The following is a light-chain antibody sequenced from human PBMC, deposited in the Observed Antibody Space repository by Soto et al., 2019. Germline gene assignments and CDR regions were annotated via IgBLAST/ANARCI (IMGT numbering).Light chain of an antibody. CDR1: SSNIGSQT. CDR2: SNN. V-gene: IGLV1-44*01. J-gene: IGLJ2*01. Sequence: QSALTQPPSASGTPGQRVTISCSGSSSNIGSQTVNWHQQLPGTAPKLLIYSNNQRPSGVPDRFSGSKSGTSASLAISGLQSEDEADYYCAAWDDSLNVVVFGGGTKLTVL. CDR3: AAWDDSLNVVV.